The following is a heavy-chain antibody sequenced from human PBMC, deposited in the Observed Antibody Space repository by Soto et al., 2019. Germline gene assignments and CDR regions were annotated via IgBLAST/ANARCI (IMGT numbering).Heavy chain of an antibody. CDR2: ISYDGSNK. CDR1: GFTFSSYA. CDR3: ARDMMVGIAVATKENWFDP. V-gene: IGHV3-30-3*01. J-gene: IGHJ5*02. Sequence: GSLRLSCAASGFTFSSYAMHWVRQAPGKGLEWVAVISYDGSNKYYADSVKGRFTISRDNSKNTLYLQMNSLRAEDTAVYYCARDMMVGIAVATKENWFDPWGQGTLVTVSS. D-gene: IGHD6-19*01.